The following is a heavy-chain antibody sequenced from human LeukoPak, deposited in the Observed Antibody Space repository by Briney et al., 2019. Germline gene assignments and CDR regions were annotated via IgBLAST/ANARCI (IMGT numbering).Heavy chain of an antibody. D-gene: IGHD3-10*01. V-gene: IGHV4-59*08. CDR2: IYYSGST. CDR3: ARHRYYYGSGSHYRYFDY. CDR1: GGSISNYY. J-gene: IGHJ4*02. Sequence: SETLSLTCTVSGGSISNYYWSWIRQPPGKGLEWIGYIYYSGSTNYNPSLKSRVTISVDTSKNQFSLKLSSVTAADTAVYYCARHRYYYGSGSHYRYFDYWGQGTLVTVSS.